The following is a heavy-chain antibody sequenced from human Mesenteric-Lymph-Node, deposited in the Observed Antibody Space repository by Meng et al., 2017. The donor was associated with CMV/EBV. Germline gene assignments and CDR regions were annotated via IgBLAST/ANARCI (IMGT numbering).Heavy chain of an antibody. D-gene: IGHD4-23*01. Sequence: GSLRLSCAASGFTFSSYDMHWVRQATGKGLEWVSAIGTAGDTYYPGSVKGRFTISRENAKNSLYLQMNSLRAGDTAVYYCARDGGNSGIENGMDVWGQGTTVTVSS. V-gene: IGHV3-13*01. CDR3: ARDGGNSGIENGMDV. CDR1: GFTFSSYD. CDR2: IGTAGDT. J-gene: IGHJ6*02.